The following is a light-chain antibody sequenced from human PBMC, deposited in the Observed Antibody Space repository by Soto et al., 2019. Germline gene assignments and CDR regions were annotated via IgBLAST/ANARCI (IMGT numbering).Light chain of an antibody. Sequence: DIQMTQSPSSLSASVGDRVTITCRASQGISTYLVWYQQKPGTVPKLLIFAASTLQSGVPSRFSGSGSGTEFTLTISSLQPEDVATYYCQNYNGAPWTFGQGTEVEIK. V-gene: IGKV1-27*01. CDR1: QGISTY. CDR3: QNYNGAPWT. J-gene: IGKJ1*01. CDR2: AAS.